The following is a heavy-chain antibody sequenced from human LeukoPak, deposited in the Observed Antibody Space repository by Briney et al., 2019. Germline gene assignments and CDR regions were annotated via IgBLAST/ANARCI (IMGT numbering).Heavy chain of an antibody. CDR2: IDWDDDK. V-gene: IGHV2-70*11. CDR1: GFSLSTSGMC. Sequence: SGPALVRPTQTLTLTCTFSGFSLSTSGMCVSWIRQPPGKALEWLARIDWDDDKYYSTSLKTRLTISKDTSKNQVVLTMTNMDPVDTATYYCARIHYYDSSGITPPGDEWGQGTLVTVSS. CDR3: ARIHYYDSSGITPPGDE. D-gene: IGHD3-22*01. J-gene: IGHJ4*02.